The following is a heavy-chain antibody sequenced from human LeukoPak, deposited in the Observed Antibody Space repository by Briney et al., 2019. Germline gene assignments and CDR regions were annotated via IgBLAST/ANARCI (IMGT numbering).Heavy chain of an antibody. CDR1: GGTFSSYA. D-gene: IGHD4-17*01. CDR3: ARDSTVTTGLYYYGMDV. J-gene: IGHJ6*02. V-gene: IGHV1-69*13. Sequence: PSASMKVSCKAPGGTFSSYAISWVRQAPGQGLEWMGGIIPIFGTANYAQKFQGRVTITADESTSTAYMELSSLRSEDTAVYYCARDSTVTTGLYYYGMDVWGQGTTVTVSS. CDR2: IIPIFGTA.